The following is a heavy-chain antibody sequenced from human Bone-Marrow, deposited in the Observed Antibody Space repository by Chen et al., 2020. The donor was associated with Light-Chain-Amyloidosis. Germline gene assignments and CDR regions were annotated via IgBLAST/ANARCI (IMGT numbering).Heavy chain of an antibody. V-gene: IGHV3-23*01. CDR1: GFSFSSDA. CDR3: AKAEDIVVVVAATE. Sequence: EVQLLESGGGLVQPGGSLRLCCADSGFSFSSDAMSWVRQAPGKGLEWVSAISCSGGSTYYADSVKGRFTISRDNSKNTLYLQMNSLRAEDTAVYYCAKAEDIVVVVAATEWGQGTLVTVSS. D-gene: IGHD2-15*01. CDR2: ISCSGGST. J-gene: IGHJ4*02.